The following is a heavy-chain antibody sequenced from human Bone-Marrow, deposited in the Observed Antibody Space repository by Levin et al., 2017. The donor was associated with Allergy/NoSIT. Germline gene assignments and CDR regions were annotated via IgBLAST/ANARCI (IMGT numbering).Heavy chain of an antibody. V-gene: IGHV3-23*01. Sequence: GGSLRLSCAASGFTFSSYTMTWVRQAPGKGLEWVSAIIGSGGLTYYADSVKGRFTISRDNSKNTLYLQLDSLRAEDTAVYYCAKLGIIVAETDYWGQGTLVSVSS. J-gene: IGHJ4*02. D-gene: IGHD6-19*01. CDR1: GFTFSSYT. CDR3: AKLGIIVAETDY. CDR2: IIGSGGLT.